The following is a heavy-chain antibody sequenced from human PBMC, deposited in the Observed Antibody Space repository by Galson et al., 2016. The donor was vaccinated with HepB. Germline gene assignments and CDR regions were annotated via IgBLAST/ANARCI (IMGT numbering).Heavy chain of an antibody. CDR2: MSGGGEST. CDR3: TKCMSTVTTECLNFDY. Sequence: SLRLSCAGSGFTFSTYIMSWVRQTPGEGLEWVSGMSGGGESTYYGDSVKGRFTISRDNYKNTVYLQMNSLRAEDTAVYYCTKCMSTVTTECLNFDYWGQGTLVTVSS. D-gene: IGHD4-11*01. V-gene: IGHV3-23*01. J-gene: IGHJ4*02. CDR1: GFTFSTYI.